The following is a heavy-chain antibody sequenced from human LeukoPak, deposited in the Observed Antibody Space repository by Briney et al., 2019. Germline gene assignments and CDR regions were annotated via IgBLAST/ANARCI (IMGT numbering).Heavy chain of an antibody. CDR3: TRLFWVMDV. CDR1: GFTFSGSA. CDR2: IRSKANSYAT. J-gene: IGHJ6*04. Sequence: QPGGSLRLPCAASGFTFSGSAMHWVRQASGKGLEWVGRIRSKANSYATAYAASAKGRFTISRDDSKNTAYLQMNSLKTEDTAVYYCTRLFWVMDVWGIGTTVTVSS. D-gene: IGHD3-9*01. V-gene: IGHV3-73*01.